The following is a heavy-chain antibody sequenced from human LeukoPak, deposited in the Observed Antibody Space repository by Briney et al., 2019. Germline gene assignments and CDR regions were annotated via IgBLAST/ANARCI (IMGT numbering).Heavy chain of an antibody. CDR2: IKQDGSKK. Sequence: GGSLRLSCVASGFPFSSYWMTWVRQAPGKGLEWVANIKQDGSKKSYVDFVKGRFTISRDNAKNSLYLQMNSLRAEDTAIYYCAKATGSGSYGPHFDYWGQGTLVTVSS. CDR3: AKATGSGSYGPHFDY. CDR1: GFPFSSYW. V-gene: IGHV3-7*01. D-gene: IGHD1-26*01. J-gene: IGHJ4*02.